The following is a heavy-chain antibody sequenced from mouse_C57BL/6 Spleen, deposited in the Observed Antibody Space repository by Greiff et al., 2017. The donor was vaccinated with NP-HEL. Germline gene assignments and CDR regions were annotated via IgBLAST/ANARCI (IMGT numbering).Heavy chain of an antibody. V-gene: IGHV1-39*01. Sequence: EVQRVESGPELVKPGASVKISCKASGYSFTDYNMNWVKQSNGKSLEWIGVINPNYGTTSYNQKFKGKATLTVDQSSSTAYMQLNSLTSEDSAVYYCARSLIYYGNYEFYYAMDYWGQGTSVTVSS. D-gene: IGHD2-1*01. CDR2: INPNYGTT. CDR1: GYSFTDYN. CDR3: ARSLIYYGNYEFYYAMDY. J-gene: IGHJ4*01.